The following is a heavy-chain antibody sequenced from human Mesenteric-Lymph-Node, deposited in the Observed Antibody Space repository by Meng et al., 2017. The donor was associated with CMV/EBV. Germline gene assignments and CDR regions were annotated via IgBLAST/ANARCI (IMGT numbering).Heavy chain of an antibody. D-gene: IGHD3-3*01. J-gene: IGHJ4*02. Sequence: GESLKISCAASGFTISSNHMSWVRQAPGKGLEWVSIIYSGGSTYYTDSVKGRFSISRDNSKNTLYLQMNSLRAEDTAVYYCARDYDFWSGYFDYWGQGTLVTVSS. CDR3: ARDYDFWSGYFDY. CDR1: GFTISSNH. V-gene: IGHV3-53*01. CDR2: IYSGGST.